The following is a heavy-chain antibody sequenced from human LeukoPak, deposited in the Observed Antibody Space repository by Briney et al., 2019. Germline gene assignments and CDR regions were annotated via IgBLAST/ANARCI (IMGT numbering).Heavy chain of an antibody. CDR2: ISAYNGNT. CDR3: ARGRRGDYYDSSGYPPSLQH. CDR1: GYTFTSYG. V-gene: IGHV1-18*01. D-gene: IGHD3-22*01. J-gene: IGHJ1*01. Sequence: GASVKVSCKASGYTFTSYGISWVRQAPGQGLEWMGWISAYNGNTNYAQKLQGRVTMTTDTSTSTAYMELRSLRSDDTAVYYCARGRRGDYYDSSGYPPSLQHWGQGTLVTVSS.